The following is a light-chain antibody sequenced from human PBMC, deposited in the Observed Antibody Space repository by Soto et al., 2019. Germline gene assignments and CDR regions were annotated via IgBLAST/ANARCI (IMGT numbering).Light chain of an antibody. V-gene: IGLV1-44*01. J-gene: IGLJ2*01. CDR2: SNN. CDR1: TSNIGSHT. CDR3: AAWDDSLNGVV. Sequence: QSVLTQPPSASGTPGQRVTISCSGSTSNIGSHTVNYYQQLPGTAPKLLIYSNNQRPSGVPDRFSGSKSGTSASLAISGPQSEDEAVYYCAAWDDSLNGVVFGGGTKLTVL.